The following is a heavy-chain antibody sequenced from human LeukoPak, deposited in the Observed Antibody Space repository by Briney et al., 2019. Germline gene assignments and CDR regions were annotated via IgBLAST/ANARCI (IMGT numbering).Heavy chain of an antibody. D-gene: IGHD5-18*01. CDR1: GFTFSSYS. V-gene: IGHV3-23*01. J-gene: IGHJ4*02. CDR3: AKDQLTGGYSYGYFFY. Sequence: GGSLRLSCAASGFTFSSYSMNWLRQAPGKGLEWVSAISGSGGSTYYADSVKGRFTISRDNSKNTLYLQMNSLRAEDTAVYYCAKDQLTGGYSYGYFFYWGQGTLVTVSS. CDR2: ISGSGGST.